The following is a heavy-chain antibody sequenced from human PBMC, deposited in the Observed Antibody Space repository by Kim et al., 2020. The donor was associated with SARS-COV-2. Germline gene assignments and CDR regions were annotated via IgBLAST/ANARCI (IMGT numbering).Heavy chain of an antibody. J-gene: IGHJ4*02. Sequence: GGSLRLSCATSGFPFSSYGMHWLRQAPGKGLEWVAIIWYDVNNKFYADSVKGRFTISRDNSGSTIYLQMNSLRAEDTAGYYCAREVYPFYFDYWGQGTLV. CDR3: AREVYPFYFDY. V-gene: IGHV3-33*01. CDR1: GFPFSSYG. CDR2: IWYDVNNK.